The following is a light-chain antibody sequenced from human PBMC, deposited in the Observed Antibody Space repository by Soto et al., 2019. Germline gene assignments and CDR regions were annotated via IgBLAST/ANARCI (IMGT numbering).Light chain of an antibody. J-gene: IGLJ1*01. CDR1: SSSIGTNF. CDR2: SNN. Sequence: QSVLTQPPSASGTPGQRVSISCSGYSSSIGTNFVYWYHQLPGTAPKVLIHSNNQRPSGVPDRFSGSKSGTSASLAISGLRSEDEADYYCAAWDDNLSTYVFGSGTKVTVL. CDR3: AAWDDNLSTYV. V-gene: IGLV1-47*02.